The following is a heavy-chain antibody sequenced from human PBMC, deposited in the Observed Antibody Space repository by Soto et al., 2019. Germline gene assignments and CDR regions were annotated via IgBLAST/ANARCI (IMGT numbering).Heavy chain of an antibody. V-gene: IGHV4-39*01. J-gene: IGHJ4*02. D-gene: IGHD3-10*01. CDR1: GGSIYRSNYY. Sequence: SETLSLTCNVSGGSIYRSNYYWDCLRQPPGKGLEWIGTTYYNGNAYYNPSLRSRVSMSVDTSKNQFSLKLISVTAADTAVYYCARHFVAVVIKGWGYWGQGKLVTVSS. CDR2: TYYNGNA. CDR3: ARHFVAVVIKGWGY.